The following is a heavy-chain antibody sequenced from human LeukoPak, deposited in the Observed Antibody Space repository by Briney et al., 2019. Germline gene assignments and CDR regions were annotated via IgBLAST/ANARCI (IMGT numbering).Heavy chain of an antibody. V-gene: IGHV4-34*01. CDR1: GGSFSGYY. CDR2: INHSGST. Sequence: SETLSLTCAVYGGSFSGYYWSWIRQPPGKGLEWIGEINHSGSTNYNPSLKSRVTISVDTSKNQFSLKLSSVTAADTAVYYCARGTSHSYYYYYYGMDVWGQGTTVTVSS. J-gene: IGHJ6*02. D-gene: IGHD2-2*01. CDR3: ARGTSHSYYYYYYGMDV.